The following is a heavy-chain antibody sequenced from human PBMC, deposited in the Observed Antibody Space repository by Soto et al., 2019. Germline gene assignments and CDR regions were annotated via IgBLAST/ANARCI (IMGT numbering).Heavy chain of an antibody. CDR1: GFTFSSYA. Sequence: GGSLRLSCAASGFTFSSYAMGWVRQAPGKGLEWVSAISGSGGSTYYADSVKGRFTISRDNSKNTLYLQMNSLRAEDTAVYYCAKKGLLVEYFQHWGQGTLVTVSS. J-gene: IGHJ1*01. CDR3: AKKGLLVEYFQH. CDR2: ISGSGGST. V-gene: IGHV3-23*01. D-gene: IGHD3-22*01.